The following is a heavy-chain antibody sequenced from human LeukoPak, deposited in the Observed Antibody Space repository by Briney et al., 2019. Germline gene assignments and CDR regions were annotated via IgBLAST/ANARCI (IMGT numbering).Heavy chain of an antibody. CDR2: IKPGGNEK. Sequence: PGGSLGLSCAASGFTFNNYWMTWVRQGPGKGLGWVANIKPGGNEKYYVDSVKGRFTISRDNVKNSLYLQMNSLRAEDTAIYYCATFRFLGTWGQGTMVTVSP. CDR1: GFTFNNYW. CDR3: ATFRFLGT. V-gene: IGHV3-7*03. J-gene: IGHJ3*01. D-gene: IGHD3-3*01.